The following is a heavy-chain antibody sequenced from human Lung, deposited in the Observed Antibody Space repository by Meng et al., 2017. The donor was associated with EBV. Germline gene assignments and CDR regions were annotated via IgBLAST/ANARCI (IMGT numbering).Heavy chain of an antibody. Sequence: LVKAGGALVQPGGSLRLSCAASEFTFSSYWMHWVRQAPGEGLVWVSRINEDGATTTYADSVKGRFTISRDNAKNTLYLQMNSLRAEDTAVYYCSRDLAGSDDYWGQGTLVTVSS. CDR1: EFTFSSYW. CDR2: INEDGATT. J-gene: IGHJ4*02. CDR3: SRDLAGSDDY. V-gene: IGHV3-74*03. D-gene: IGHD1-14*01.